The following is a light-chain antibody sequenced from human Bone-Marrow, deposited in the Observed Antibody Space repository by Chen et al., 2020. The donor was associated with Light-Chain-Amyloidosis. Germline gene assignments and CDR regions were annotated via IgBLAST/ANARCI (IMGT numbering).Light chain of an antibody. J-gene: IGLJ1*01. Sequence: SYELTQPPSVYVSPGQTASITCSGDKLGDKYACWYQQKPGQSPVLVIYQYSNRPSGIPERFSGSNSGTTATLTISVTQAMDEADYYCQAWDSRVFGTGTKVTVL. CDR2: QYS. CDR1: KLGDKY. CDR3: QAWDSRV. V-gene: IGLV3-1*01.